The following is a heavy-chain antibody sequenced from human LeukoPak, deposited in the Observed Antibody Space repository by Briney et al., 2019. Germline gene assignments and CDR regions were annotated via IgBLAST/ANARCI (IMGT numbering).Heavy chain of an antibody. CDR2: ISTGGDNR. CDR3: ARGGAAAALDY. CDR1: GFTFSRYA. J-gene: IGHJ4*02. Sequence: PGGSLRLSCAASGFTFSRYAMNWVRQAPGKGLEWVSYISTGGDNRFYADSLKGRFTVSRDNAKNSLFLQMDSLRAEDTAVYYCARGGAAAALDYWGQGTLVTVSS. V-gene: IGHV3-21*01. D-gene: IGHD6-13*01.